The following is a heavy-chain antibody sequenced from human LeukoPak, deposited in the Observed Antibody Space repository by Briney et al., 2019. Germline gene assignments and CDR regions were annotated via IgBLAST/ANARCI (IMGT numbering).Heavy chain of an antibody. J-gene: IGHJ3*01. CDR1: GDSASGNSTA. D-gene: IGHD5-24*01. CDR2: TYYRSKWYN. CDR3: ARGGQGDGYSADDAFDF. V-gene: IGHV6-1*01. Sequence: SQTLSLTCAISGDSASGNSTAYNWIRQSPSRGLEWLGRTYYRSKWYNDYAVSVKSRITINPDTSKNQLSLQLNSVTPDDTAVYYCARGGQGDGYSADDAFDFWGQGTMVTVSS.